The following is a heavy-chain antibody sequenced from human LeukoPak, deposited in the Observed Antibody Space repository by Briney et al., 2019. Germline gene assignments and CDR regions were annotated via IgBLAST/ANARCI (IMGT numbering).Heavy chain of an antibody. D-gene: IGHD3-9*01. CDR1: GYTFSDYY. Sequence: ASVKVSCKASGYTFSDYYIHWGRQAPGQGLERMGWINPYSGGTNYAQKFQGRVTMTRDTSIATTYMDLSSLMSDDTAVYYCARGHDNTGYNYFDYWGQGTLVTVPS. J-gene: IGHJ4*02. V-gene: IGHV1-2*02. CDR2: INPYSGGT. CDR3: ARGHDNTGYNYFDY.